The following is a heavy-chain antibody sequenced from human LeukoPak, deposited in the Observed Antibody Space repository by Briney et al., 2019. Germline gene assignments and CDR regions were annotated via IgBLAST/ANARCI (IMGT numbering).Heavy chain of an antibody. Sequence: GGSLRLSCAASGFTVSSNYMSWVRQAPGKGLEWVSVIYSGGSTYYADSVKGRFTISRDNGDNSLYLQMKSLRADDTGVYYCARGAVTGYYMDVWGKGTTVIISS. V-gene: IGHV3-66*01. CDR1: GFTVSSNY. D-gene: IGHD4-17*01. CDR3: ARGAVTGYYMDV. CDR2: IYSGGST. J-gene: IGHJ6*03.